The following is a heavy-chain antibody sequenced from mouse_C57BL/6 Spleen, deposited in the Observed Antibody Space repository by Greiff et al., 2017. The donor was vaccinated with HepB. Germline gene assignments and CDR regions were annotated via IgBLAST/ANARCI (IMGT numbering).Heavy chain of an antibody. D-gene: IGHD1-1*01. V-gene: IGHV2-6*01. Sequence: QVQLQQSGPGLVAPSQRLSITCTVSGFSLTSYGVDWVRQSPGKGLEWLGVIWGVGSTNYNSALKSRLSISKDNSKSQVFLKMNSLQTDDTAMCYCASGHYGSSERFAYWGQGTLVTVSA. J-gene: IGHJ3*01. CDR3: ASGHYGSSERFAY. CDR1: GFSLTSYG. CDR2: IWGVGST.